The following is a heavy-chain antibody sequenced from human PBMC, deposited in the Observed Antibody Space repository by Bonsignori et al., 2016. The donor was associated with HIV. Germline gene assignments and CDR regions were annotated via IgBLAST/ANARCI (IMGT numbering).Heavy chain of an antibody. CDR2: ILPVLGIT. D-gene: IGHD6-19*01. J-gene: IGHJ2*01. Sequence: WVRQAPGQGLEWMGGILPVLGITDYAQKFQGRVSITADESTNTTYMDLSSLRSDDTAVYYCARHGGLGQWLTTPNWYFDLWGRGTLVTVSS. CDR3: ARHGGLGQWLTTPNWYFDL. V-gene: IGHV1-69*10.